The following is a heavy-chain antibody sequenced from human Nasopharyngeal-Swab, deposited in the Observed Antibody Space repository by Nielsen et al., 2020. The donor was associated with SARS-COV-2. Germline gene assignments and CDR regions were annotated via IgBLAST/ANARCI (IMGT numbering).Heavy chain of an antibody. CDR2: ISYDGSNK. CDR3: ARDLIAYGMDV. Sequence: GGSLRLSCAASGFTFSSYCMHWVRQPPGKGLEWVAFISYDGSNKYYADSVKGRFTISRDNSKNTLYLQMNSLRDEDTAVYYCARDLIAYGMDVWGKGTTVTVSS. D-gene: IGHD3-16*01. CDR1: GFTFSSYC. J-gene: IGHJ6*04. V-gene: IGHV3-30*03.